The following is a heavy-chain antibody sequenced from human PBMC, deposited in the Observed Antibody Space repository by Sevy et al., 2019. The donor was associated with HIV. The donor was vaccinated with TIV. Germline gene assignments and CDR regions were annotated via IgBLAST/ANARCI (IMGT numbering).Heavy chain of an antibody. D-gene: IGHD3-10*01. Sequence: GGSLRLSCAVSGLTFRNLWMSWVRQAPGKGLEWVANIKQDGSDKYYVDSVRGRFTISRDNAKHSLFLQVNSLRADDTAVYYCARSYFGSGTSYGMDVWGRGTTVTVSS. CDR2: IKQDGSDK. CDR1: GLTFRNLW. CDR3: ARSYFGSGTSYGMDV. V-gene: IGHV3-7*01. J-gene: IGHJ6*02.